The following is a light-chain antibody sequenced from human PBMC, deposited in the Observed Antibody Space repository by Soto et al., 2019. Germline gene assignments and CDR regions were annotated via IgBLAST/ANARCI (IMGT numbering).Light chain of an antibody. CDR2: GAT. CDR1: RPVDIW. V-gene: IGKV1-12*02. CDR3: QQAYGYPFT. J-gene: IGKJ3*01. Sequence: DFQMTQSPTSVSGSLGDSVTIACRASRPVDIWASWYQKKVGKAPKLLIYGATRLQRGVPSRFSGRGSGTDFTLTISSLQSDDSATYYCQQAYGYPFTFGPGTKLDIK.